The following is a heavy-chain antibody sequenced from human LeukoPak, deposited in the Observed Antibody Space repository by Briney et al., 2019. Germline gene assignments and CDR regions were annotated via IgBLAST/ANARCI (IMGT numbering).Heavy chain of an antibody. CDR1: GFTFSTYS. D-gene: IGHD6-13*01. CDR2: IGHTSSAI. J-gene: IGHJ4*02. Sequence: GGSLRLSCVASGFTFSTYSMNWVRQLPGKGLEWLAYIGHTSSAIFYADSMKGRFTISRDNAKNSLYLQMNSLRAEDTAVYYCARAPRKIAAVASSHLDYWGQGTLVTVSS. V-gene: IGHV3-48*04. CDR3: ARAPRKIAAVASSHLDY.